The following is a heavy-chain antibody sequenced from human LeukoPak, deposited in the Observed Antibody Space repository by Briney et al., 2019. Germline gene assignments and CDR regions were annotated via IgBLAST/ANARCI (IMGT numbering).Heavy chain of an antibody. J-gene: IGHJ3*02. CDR2: INPSGGST. D-gene: IGHD6-13*01. Sequence: GASVKVSCKASGYTFTGYYMHWVRQAPGQGLEWMGIINPSGGSTSYAQKFQGRVTMTRDMSTSTVYMELSSLRSEDTAVYYCARGFAGSSSWYGDAFDIWGQGTMVTVSS. CDR1: GYTFTGYY. CDR3: ARGFAGSSSWYGDAFDI. V-gene: IGHV1-46*01.